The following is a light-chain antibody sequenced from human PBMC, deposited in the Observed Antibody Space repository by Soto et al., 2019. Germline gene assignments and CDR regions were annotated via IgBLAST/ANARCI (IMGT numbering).Light chain of an antibody. Sequence: ELVLTQSPGTLSLSPGESAALSCSASQPVSSKFLAWYQQKPGQAPRLLXYGVSSRASGIPDRFFGSGSGTDFTLTINRLENEDFAVHYCQQYANSTITFGQGTRLEIK. CDR2: GVS. CDR3: QQYANSTIT. CDR1: QPVSSKF. V-gene: IGKV3-20*01. J-gene: IGKJ5*01.